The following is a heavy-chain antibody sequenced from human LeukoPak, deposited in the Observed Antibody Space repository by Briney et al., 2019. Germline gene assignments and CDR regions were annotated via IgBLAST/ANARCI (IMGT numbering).Heavy chain of an antibody. CDR3: ARGGLGYCSGGSCYEPYYFDY. J-gene: IGHJ4*02. D-gene: IGHD2-15*01. CDR1: GFTFDDYG. V-gene: IGHV3-20*01. Sequence: PGGSLRLSCAASGFTFDDYGMSWVRQAPGKGLEWVSGINWNGGSTGYAGSVKGRFTISRDNAKNSLYLQMNSLRAEDTALYHCARGGLGYCSGGSCYEPYYFDYWGQGTLVTVSS. CDR2: INWNGGST.